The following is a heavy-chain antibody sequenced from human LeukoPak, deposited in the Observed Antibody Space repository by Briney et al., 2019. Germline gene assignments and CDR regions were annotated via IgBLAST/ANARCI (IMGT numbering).Heavy chain of an antibody. CDR2: FDPEDGET. Sequence: GSVKVSCKVSGYTLTELSMHWVRQAPGKGLEWMGGFDPEDGETIYAQKFQGRVTMTEDTSTSTAYMELRSLRSDDTAVYFCARRPLTMVRGVSYNWFDPWGQGTLVTVSS. CDR1: GYTLTELS. CDR3: ARRPLTMVRGVSYNWFDP. V-gene: IGHV1-24*01. D-gene: IGHD3-10*01. J-gene: IGHJ5*02.